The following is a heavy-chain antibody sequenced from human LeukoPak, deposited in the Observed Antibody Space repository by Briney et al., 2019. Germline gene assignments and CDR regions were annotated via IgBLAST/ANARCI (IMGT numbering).Heavy chain of an antibody. CDR3: ARVGYYSSGPFSYFDY. CDR1: GFTFSRYA. CDR2: ISYDGSNE. V-gene: IGHV3-30-3*01. D-gene: IGHD3-10*01. Sequence: GRSLGLSCAASGFTFSRYAMHWVRQAPGKGLEWVAVISYDGSNEYYAESVKGRFTISRDSSENTLYLEMNSLRVEDTAVYYCARVGYYSSGPFSYFDYWGLGTLVTVSS. J-gene: IGHJ4*02.